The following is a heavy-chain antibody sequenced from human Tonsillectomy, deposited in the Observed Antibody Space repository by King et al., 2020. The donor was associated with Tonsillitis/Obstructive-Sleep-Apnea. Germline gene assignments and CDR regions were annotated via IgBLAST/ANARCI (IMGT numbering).Heavy chain of an antibody. CDR1: GGSISSSRYY. V-gene: IGHV4-39*01. Sequence: LQLQESGPGLVKPSETLSLSCTVSGGSISSSRYYWGWIRQPPGKGLEWIGTIYYNGDTYYNPSLKSRVTVSIDTSEYQFSLKLTSVTAADTAVYYCARHAPDMDNYYYYMGVWGKGTTVTVSS. CDR3: ARHAPDMDNYYYYMGV. CDR2: IYYNGDT. J-gene: IGHJ6*03. D-gene: IGHD3-9*01.